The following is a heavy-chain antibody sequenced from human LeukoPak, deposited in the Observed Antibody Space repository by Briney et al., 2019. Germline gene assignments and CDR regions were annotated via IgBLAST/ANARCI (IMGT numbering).Heavy chain of an antibody. CDR2: IYYSGST. D-gene: IGHD5-24*01. Sequence: KSSETLSLTCTVSGGSISSGDYYWSWIRQPPGKGLEWIGYIYYSGSTYYNPSLKSRVTISVDTSKNQFSLKLSSVTAADTAVYYCARGDRDGDNGRYGAFDIWGQGTMVTVSS. CDR1: GGSISSGDYY. CDR3: ARGDRDGDNGRYGAFDI. V-gene: IGHV4-30-4*08. J-gene: IGHJ3*02.